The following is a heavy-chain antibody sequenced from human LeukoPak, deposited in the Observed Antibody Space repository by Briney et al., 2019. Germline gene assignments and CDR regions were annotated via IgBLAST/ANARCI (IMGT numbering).Heavy chain of an antibody. CDR3: ARTAGWTGPDY. CDR2: IRNDGSQK. Sequence: GGSLRLSCAASGYSFTNNGIHWVRQAPGKGLEWVAFIRNDGSQKYYADSVKGRFTISRETSKSMLFLQMNSLRTEDTAVYYCARTAGWTGPDYWGHGTLVTVSS. CDR1: GYSFTNNG. V-gene: IGHV3-30*02. J-gene: IGHJ4*03. D-gene: IGHD3/OR15-3a*01.